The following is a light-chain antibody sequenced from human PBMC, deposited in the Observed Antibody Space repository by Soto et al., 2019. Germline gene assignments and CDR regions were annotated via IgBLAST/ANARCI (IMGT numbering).Light chain of an antibody. CDR2: AAT. J-gene: IGKJ3*01. CDR3: QQSYSTPRLT. Sequence: DIQMTQSPSSLSASVGDKVTITCRASQSISTYLNWYQHKPGKAPKLLVYAATTLQSGVPSRFSGSGSGTDFTLTISSLQPEDFVTYYCQQSYSTPRLTFGPGTKVDIK. CDR1: QSISTY. V-gene: IGKV1-39*01.